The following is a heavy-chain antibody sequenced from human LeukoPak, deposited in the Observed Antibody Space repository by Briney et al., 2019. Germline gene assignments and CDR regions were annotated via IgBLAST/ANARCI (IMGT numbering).Heavy chain of an antibody. D-gene: IGHD3-22*01. CDR2: IYYSGST. J-gene: IGHJ3*02. Sequence: PSETLSLTCTVSGGSISSSSYYWGWIRQPPGKGLEWIGSIYYSGSTYYNPSLKSRVTISVDTSENQFSLKLSSVTAADTAVYYCARTLYYYDSSGYYQAFDIWGQGTMVTVSS. CDR1: GGSISSSSYY. V-gene: IGHV4-39*01. CDR3: ARTLYYYDSSGYYQAFDI.